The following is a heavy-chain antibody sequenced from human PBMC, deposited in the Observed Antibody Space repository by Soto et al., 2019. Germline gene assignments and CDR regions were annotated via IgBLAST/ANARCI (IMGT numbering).Heavy chain of an antibody. V-gene: IGHV1-69*06. Sequence: GASVKVSCKASGGTFSSYAISWVRQAPGQGLEWMGGIIPIFGTANYAQKFQGRVTITADKSTSTAYMELSSLRSEDTAVYYCARKHQRGYEFWSGYGMDVWGQGTTVTVSS. J-gene: IGHJ6*02. CDR3: ARKHQRGYEFWSGYGMDV. CDR2: IIPIFGTA. CDR1: GGTFSSYA. D-gene: IGHD3-3*01.